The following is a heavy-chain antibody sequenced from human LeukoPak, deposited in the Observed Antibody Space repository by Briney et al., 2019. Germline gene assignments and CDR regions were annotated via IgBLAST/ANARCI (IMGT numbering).Heavy chain of an antibody. CDR3: ARVAEAYYDFWSGYSSGYYYGMDV. CDR2: ISSSSSYI. V-gene: IGHV3-21*01. J-gene: IGHJ6*02. Sequence: PGGSLRLSCAASGFTFSSYSMNWVRQAPGKGLEWVSFISSSSSYIYYADSVKGRFTISRDNAKNSLYLQMNSLRAEDTAVYYCARVAEAYYDFWSGYSSGYYYGMDVWGQGTTVTVSS. CDR1: GFTFSSYS. D-gene: IGHD3-3*01.